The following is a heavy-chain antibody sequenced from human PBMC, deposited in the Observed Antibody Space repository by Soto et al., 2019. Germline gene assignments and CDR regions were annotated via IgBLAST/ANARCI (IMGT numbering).Heavy chain of an antibody. J-gene: IGHJ3*02. CDR1: GYSFTSYC. CDR2: IYPGDSDT. D-gene: IGHD3-22*01. Sequence: GESLKISGKGSGYSFTSYCIGWVRQMPGKGLEWMGIIYPGDSDTRYSPSFQGQVTISADKSISTAYLQWSSLKASDTAMYYCATYYYDSSGYYWYDAFDIWGQGTMVNVS. CDR3: ATYYYDSSGYYWYDAFDI. V-gene: IGHV5-51*01.